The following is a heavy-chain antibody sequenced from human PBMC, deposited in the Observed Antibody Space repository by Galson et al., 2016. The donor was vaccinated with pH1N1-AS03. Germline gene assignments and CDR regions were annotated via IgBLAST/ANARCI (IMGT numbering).Heavy chain of an antibody. CDR3: VAGAGWLFDY. J-gene: IGHJ4*02. Sequence: SLRLSCAASGFSFSSYWMTWVRLTPGKGLEWVANINQDGSAVHYEDSVKGRFTIPRDNAKNSLYLQMNSLRAEDTGFYYCVAGAGWLFDYWGQGVLVTVSS. D-gene: IGHD6-19*01. CDR2: INQDGSAV. V-gene: IGHV3-7*01. CDR1: GFSFSSYW.